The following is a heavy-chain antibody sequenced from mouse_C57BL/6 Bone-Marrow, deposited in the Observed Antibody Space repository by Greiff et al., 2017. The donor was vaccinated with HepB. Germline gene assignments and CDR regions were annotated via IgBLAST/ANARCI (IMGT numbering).Heavy chain of an antibody. CDR2: IDPSDSYT. J-gene: IGHJ1*03. V-gene: IGHV1-69*01. Sequence: VQLQQPGAELVMPGASVKLSCKASGYTFTSYWMHWVKQRPGQGLEWIGEIDPSDSYTNYNQKFKGKSTLTVDKSSSTAYMQLSSLTSEDSAVYYCASDGYSLYWYFDVGGTGTTVTVSS. CDR1: GYTFTSYW. D-gene: IGHD2-3*01. CDR3: ASDGYSLYWYFDV.